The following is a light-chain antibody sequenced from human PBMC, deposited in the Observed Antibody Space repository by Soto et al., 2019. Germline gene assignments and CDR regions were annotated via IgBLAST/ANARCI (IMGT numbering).Light chain of an antibody. V-gene: IGLV2-14*01. J-gene: IGLJ1*01. CDR1: SSDVGNYIF. CDR3: VSYTPSASYV. CDR2: DIN. Sequence: QSVLTQPASVSGSPGQSITISCTGTSSDVGNYIFVSWYRQHPGKAPKLMIYDINNRPSGVSNRFSGSKSGNTASLTISGLQAEDEADYYCVSYTPSASYVLGTGTKVT.